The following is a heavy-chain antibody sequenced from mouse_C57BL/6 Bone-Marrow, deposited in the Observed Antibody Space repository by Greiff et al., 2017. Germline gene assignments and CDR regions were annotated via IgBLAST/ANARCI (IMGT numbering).Heavy chain of an antibody. D-gene: IGHD1-1*01. CDR2: SRNKANDYTT. CDR3: ARENCYGFFDY. CDR1: GFTFSDFY. V-gene: IGHV7-1*01. Sequence: EVKLVESGGGLVQSGRSLRLSCATSGFTFSDFYMEWVRQAPGKGLEWIAASRNKANDYTTEYSASVKGRFIVSRVTSQSILYLQMNALRAEDAAMYYYARENCYGFFDYWGQGTTLTVSS. J-gene: IGHJ2*01.